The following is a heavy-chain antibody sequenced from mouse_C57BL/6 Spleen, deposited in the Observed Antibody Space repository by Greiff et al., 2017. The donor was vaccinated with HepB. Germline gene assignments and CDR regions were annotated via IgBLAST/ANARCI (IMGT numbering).Heavy chain of an antibody. J-gene: IGHJ4*01. D-gene: IGHD2-4*01. CDR3: AREDYDDYAMDY. Sequence: EVQRVESGGGLVKPGGSLKLSCAASGFTFSSYAMSWVRQTPEKRLEWVATISDGGSYTYYPDNVKGRFTISRDNAKNNLYLQMSHLKSEDTAMYYCAREDYDDYAMDYWGQGTSVTVSS. CDR2: ISDGGSYT. CDR1: GFTFSSYA. V-gene: IGHV5-4*01.